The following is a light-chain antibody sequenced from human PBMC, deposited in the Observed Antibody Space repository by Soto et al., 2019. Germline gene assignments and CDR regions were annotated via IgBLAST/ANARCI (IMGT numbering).Light chain of an antibody. CDR3: CSYAGNNTQV. CDR1: SSDVGSYNL. V-gene: IGLV2-23*01. J-gene: IGLJ3*02. Sequence: QSALTQPASVSGSPGQSITISCTGTSSDVGSYNLVSWYQHHPAKAPKLIIYEANQRPSGVSNLFSGSKSGNTASLAISRRQGEDEADYYCCSYAGNNTQVFGGGTKVTVL. CDR2: EAN.